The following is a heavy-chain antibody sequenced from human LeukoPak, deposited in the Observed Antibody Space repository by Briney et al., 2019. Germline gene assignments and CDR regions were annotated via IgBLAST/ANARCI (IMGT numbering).Heavy chain of an antibody. V-gene: IGHV3-21*01. D-gene: IGHD4-17*01. CDR3: AKESTVTPGSVNWFDS. Sequence: GGSLRLSCAASGFTFSSYSMNWVRQAPGKGLEWVSSISGTSTSIYYADSVEGRFTISRDNAKNSLYLQMNSLRAEDTAVYYCAKESTVTPGSVNWFDSWGQGTLVTVSS. CDR2: ISGTSTSI. J-gene: IGHJ5*01. CDR1: GFTFSSYS.